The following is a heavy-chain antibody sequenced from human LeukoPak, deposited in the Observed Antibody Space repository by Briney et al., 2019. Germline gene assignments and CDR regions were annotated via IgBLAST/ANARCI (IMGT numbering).Heavy chain of an antibody. CDR1: GYTFTTYG. V-gene: IGHV1-18*01. J-gene: IGHJ4*02. Sequence: ASVKVSCKASGYTFTTYGISWVRQAPGQGLEWMGWIGPYNGNTNSAQKVQGRVTMTTDTSTSTAYMGLRSLRSDDTAVYYCARGHIGVPFDYWGQGTLVTVSS. D-gene: IGHD3-10*01. CDR3: ARGHIGVPFDY. CDR2: IGPYNGNT.